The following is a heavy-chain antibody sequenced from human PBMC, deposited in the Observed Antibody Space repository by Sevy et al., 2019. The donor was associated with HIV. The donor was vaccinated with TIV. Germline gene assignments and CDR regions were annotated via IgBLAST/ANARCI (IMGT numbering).Heavy chain of an antibody. CDR1: GFDFNSHT. V-gene: IGHV3-48*01. CDR2: ISSTSNNI. Sequence: GGSLRLSCAASGFDFNSHTMHWVRQAPGKGLEWISHISSTSNNIYYADSVKGRFTISRDNAKNSLYLQMNSLSAEDTAVYYGVKDKWELMNYYYLDDWGKGTTVTVSS. D-gene: IGHD1-26*01. CDR3: VKDKWELMNYYYLDD. J-gene: IGHJ6*03.